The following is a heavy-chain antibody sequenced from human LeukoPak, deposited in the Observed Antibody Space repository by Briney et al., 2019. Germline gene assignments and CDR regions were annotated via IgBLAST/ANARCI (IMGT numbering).Heavy chain of an antibody. J-gene: IGHJ6*02. CDR3: ARAFYYGSGSLSNCYGMDV. D-gene: IGHD3-10*01. V-gene: IGHV1-69*04. CDR2: IIPILGIA. CDR1: GGTFSSYA. Sequence: GASVKVSCKASGGTFSSYAISWVRQAPGQGLEWMGRIIPILGIANYAQKFQGRVTITADKSTSTAYMELSSLRSEDTAVYYCARAFYYGSGSLSNCYGMDVWGQGTTVTVSS.